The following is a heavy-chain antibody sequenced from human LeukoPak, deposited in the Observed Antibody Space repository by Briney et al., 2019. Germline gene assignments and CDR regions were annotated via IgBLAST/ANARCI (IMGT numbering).Heavy chain of an antibody. J-gene: IGHJ4*02. Sequence: RAGRSLRLSCAASGFTFDDYSMHWVRQSPGKGLEWLSGLGWNGDIIDYADSVKGRFTISRDNAKNSLYLQMDSLKTEDTALYYCARASLIAASGTLFDFWGQGTRVTVSS. CDR2: LGWNGDII. V-gene: IGHV3-9*01. CDR3: ARASLIAASGTLFDF. D-gene: IGHD6-13*01. CDR1: GFTFDDYS.